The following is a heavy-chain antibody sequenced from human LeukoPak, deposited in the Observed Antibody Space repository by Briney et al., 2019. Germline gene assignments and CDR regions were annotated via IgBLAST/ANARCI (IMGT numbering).Heavy chain of an antibody. D-gene: IGHD3-22*01. Sequence: GGSLRLSCAASGFTFDDYAMHWVRQAPGKGLEWVSLISGDGGSTYYADSVKGRFTSSRDNSKNPLYLQMNSLRTEDTALYYCAKDITGRVLAYYYDSSGYYFSWGQGTLVTVSS. V-gene: IGHV3-43*02. CDR3: AKDITGRVLAYYYDSSGYYFS. CDR1: GFTFDDYA. CDR2: ISGDGGST. J-gene: IGHJ5*02.